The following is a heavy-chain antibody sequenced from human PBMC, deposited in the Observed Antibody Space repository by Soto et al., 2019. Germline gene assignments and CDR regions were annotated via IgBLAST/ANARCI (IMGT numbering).Heavy chain of an antibody. D-gene: IGHD2-2*01. CDR3: AKDRCSSTSCYFYYYYYAMDV. CDR1: GFTFSDYY. V-gene: IGHV3-11*05. J-gene: IGHJ6*02. Sequence: PGGSLRLSCAASGFTFSDYYMSWIRQAPGKGLEWVSYISSSSSYTNYADSVKGRFTISRDNSKNTLYLQMNSLRAEDTAVYYCAKDRCSSTSCYFYYYYYAMDVWGQGTTVTVSS. CDR2: ISSSSSYT.